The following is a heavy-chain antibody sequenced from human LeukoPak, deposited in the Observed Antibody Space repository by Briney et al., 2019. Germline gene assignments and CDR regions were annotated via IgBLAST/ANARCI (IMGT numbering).Heavy chain of an antibody. Sequence: QSGGSLRLSCAASGFTFSSYEMNWVRQAPGKGLEWVSYISSSGSTIYYADSVKGRFTISRDNAKNSLYLQMNSLRAEDTAVYYCARARYCSGGSYGYYFDYWGQGTLVTVSS. J-gene: IGHJ4*02. CDR1: GFTFSSYE. CDR2: ISSSGSTI. D-gene: IGHD2-15*01. CDR3: ARARYCSGGSYGYYFDY. V-gene: IGHV3-48*03.